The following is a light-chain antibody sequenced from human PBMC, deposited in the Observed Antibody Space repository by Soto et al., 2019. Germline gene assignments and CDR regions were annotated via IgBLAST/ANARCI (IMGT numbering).Light chain of an antibody. Sequence: EIVFTQSPSTLSLSPGERATLSCRASQSVSSNLAWYQQKPGQAPRLLIYGASTRATGIPARFSGSGSGTEFTLTISSLQSEDFAVYYCQHYNNWPPWTFGQGTKVDIK. CDR2: GAS. J-gene: IGKJ1*01. CDR1: QSVSSN. V-gene: IGKV3-15*01. CDR3: QHYNNWPPWT.